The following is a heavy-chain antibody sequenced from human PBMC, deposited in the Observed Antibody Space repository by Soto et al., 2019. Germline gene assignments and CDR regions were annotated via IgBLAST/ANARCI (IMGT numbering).Heavy chain of an antibody. J-gene: IGHJ4*02. CDR3: ARDLFYSSRGHFGV. Sequence: SETLSLTCTVSGGSISDYYWSWIRQPPGKGLEWIGYIYYSGSTNYNPSLKSRVTIAVDTSKNQFSLKLSSVTAADTAVYYCARDLFYSSRGHFGVWAQGTLVTVS. V-gene: IGHV4-59*01. CDR2: IYYSGST. CDR1: GGSISDYY. D-gene: IGHD6-13*01.